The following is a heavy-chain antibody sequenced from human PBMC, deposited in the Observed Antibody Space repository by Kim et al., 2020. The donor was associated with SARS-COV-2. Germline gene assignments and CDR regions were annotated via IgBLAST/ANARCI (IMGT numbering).Heavy chain of an antibody. V-gene: IGHV3-30*04. CDR2: ISYDGSNK. Sequence: GGSLRLSCAASGFTFSSYAMHWVRQAPGKGLEWVAVISYDGSNKYYADSVKGRFTISRDNSKNTLYLQMNSLRAEDTAVYYCARDPRGGLQWLVLEYYYYYYGMDFWGQGTTVTVSS. CDR1: GFTFSSYA. J-gene: IGHJ6*02. D-gene: IGHD6-19*01. CDR3: ARDPRGGLQWLVLEYYYYYYGMDF.